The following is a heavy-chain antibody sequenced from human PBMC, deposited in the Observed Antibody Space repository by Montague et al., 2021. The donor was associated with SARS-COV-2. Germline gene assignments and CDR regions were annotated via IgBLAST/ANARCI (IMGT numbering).Heavy chain of an antibody. CDR2: INHSGST. D-gene: IGHD3-10*01. CDR1: GGSFSGYY. J-gene: IGHJ3*02. CDR3: AIPMVRGFSRAFDI. V-gene: IGHV4-34*01. Sequence: SETLSLTCAVYGGSFSGYYWSWIRQPPGKGLEWIGEINHSGSTNXNPSLKSRVTISVDTSKNQFSLKLSPVTAADTAVYYCAIPMVRGFSRAFDIWGQGTMVTVSS.